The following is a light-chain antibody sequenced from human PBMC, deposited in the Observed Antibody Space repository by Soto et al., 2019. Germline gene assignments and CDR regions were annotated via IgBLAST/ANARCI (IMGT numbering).Light chain of an antibody. J-gene: IGKJ1*01. CDR1: QSVSSSY. Sequence: EILLTQSPATLCLSPGERAPLSCRASQSVSSSYLAWYQQKPGQAPRLLIYGASSRATGIPDRFSGSGSGTDFTLTISRLEPEDFAVYYCQQYGSSTWTFGQGTTGDIK. CDR3: QQYGSSTWT. V-gene: IGKV3-20*01. CDR2: GAS.